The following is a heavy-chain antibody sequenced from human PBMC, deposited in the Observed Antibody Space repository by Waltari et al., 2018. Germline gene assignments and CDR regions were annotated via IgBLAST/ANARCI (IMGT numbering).Heavy chain of an antibody. CDR2: ISSSSSTV. CDR3: AREYYTHFDY. Sequence: EVHLVQSGGGLVQPGGSLRLSCAASGFTFRSYSMDWFRQAPGKGLEWVSYISSSSSTVYYADSVKGRFTISRDNAKNSLYLQMNSLRAEDTAVYYCAREYYTHFDYWGQGTLVTVSS. J-gene: IGHJ4*02. CDR1: GFTFRSYS. V-gene: IGHV3-48*01. D-gene: IGHD3-10*01.